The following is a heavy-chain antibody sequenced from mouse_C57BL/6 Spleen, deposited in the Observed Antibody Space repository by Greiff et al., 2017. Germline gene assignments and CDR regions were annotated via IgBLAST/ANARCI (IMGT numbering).Heavy chain of an antibody. CDR1: GYTFTSYW. V-gene: IGHV1-69*01. J-gene: IGHJ2*01. D-gene: IGHD2-4*01. CDR2: IDPSDSYT. Sequence: QVQLQQPGAELVMPGASVKLSCKASGYTFTSYWMHWVKQRPGQGLEWIGEIDPSDSYTNYNQKFKGKSTLTVDKSSSTAYMQLSSLTSEDSAVYYCARKGGYDYDGFDYWGQGTTLTVSS. CDR3: ARKGGYDYDGFDY.